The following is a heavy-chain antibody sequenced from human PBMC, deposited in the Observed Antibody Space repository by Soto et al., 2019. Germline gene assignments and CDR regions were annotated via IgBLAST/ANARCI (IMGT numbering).Heavy chain of an antibody. CDR3: TTGTMVRGVIIPDAFDI. V-gene: IGHV3-15*01. D-gene: IGHD3-10*01. J-gene: IGHJ3*02. CDR1: GFTFSNAW. CDR2: IKSKTDGGTT. Sequence: PGGSLRLSCAASGFTFSNAWMSWVRQAPGKGLEWVGRIKSKTDGGTTDYAAPVKGRFTISRDDSKNTLYLQMNSLKTEDTAVYYCTTGTMVRGVIIPDAFDIWGQGTMVTVS.